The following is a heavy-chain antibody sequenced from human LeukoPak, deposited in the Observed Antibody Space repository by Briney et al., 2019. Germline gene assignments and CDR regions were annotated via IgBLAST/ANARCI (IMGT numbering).Heavy chain of an antibody. CDR3: ARSYYGAGKGRNFDY. CDR1: GYTFTGYY. V-gene: IGHV1-2*02. Sequence: ASVTVSCKASGYTFTGYYMHWVRQAPGQGLEWMGWSNPNSCGTNYAQKFQGRVTMSRDTSISTAYMELSRLRSDDTAVYYCARSYYGAGKGRNFDYWGQGTLVTGSS. D-gene: IGHD3-10*01. CDR2: SNPNSCGT. J-gene: IGHJ4*02.